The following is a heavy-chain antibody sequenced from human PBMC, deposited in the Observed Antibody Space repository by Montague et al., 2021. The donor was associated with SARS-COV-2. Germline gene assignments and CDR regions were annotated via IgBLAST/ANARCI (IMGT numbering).Heavy chain of an antibody. CDR1: GDSISGSSYN. Sequence: SETLSLTCTVSGDSISGSSYNWGWIRQSPGKGLEWIGSIHYSGSTYYNPSLKSRVTISVDTSKNQLSLKLSSVTAADTAVYYCTRHKHISLPVRPPGFDIWGQGTLVTVSS. CDR3: TRHKHISLPVRPPGFDI. D-gene: IGHD3-16*01. J-gene: IGHJ3*02. V-gene: IGHV4-39*01. CDR2: IHYSGST.